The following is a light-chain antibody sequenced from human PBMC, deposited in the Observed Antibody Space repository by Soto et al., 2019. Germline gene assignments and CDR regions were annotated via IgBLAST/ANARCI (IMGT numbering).Light chain of an antibody. CDR3: NSYTSNNTYV. J-gene: IGLJ1*01. Sequence: QSALTQPPSASGSPGQSVTISCTGTSSDVGGSNFVSWYQQHPGKVPKVIIYDVSNRPSGVSNRFSGSKSGNTASLTISGLRAEDEADYYCNSYTSNNTYVFGTGTKVTVL. CDR1: SSDVGGSNF. CDR2: DVS. V-gene: IGLV2-14*01.